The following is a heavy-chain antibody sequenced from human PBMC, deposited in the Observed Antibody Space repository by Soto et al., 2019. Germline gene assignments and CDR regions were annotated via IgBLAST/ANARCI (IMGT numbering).Heavy chain of an antibody. CDR2: IWYDGSNK. CDR3: ARDRNYGDYYYGMDV. D-gene: IGHD1-7*01. CDR1: GFTFSSYG. V-gene: IGHV3-33*01. Sequence: GGSLRLSCAASGFTFSSYGMHWVRQAPGKGLEWVAVIWYDGSNKYYADSVKGRFTISRDNSKNTLYLQMNSLGAEDTAVYYCARDRNYGDYYYGMDVWGQGTTVTVSS. J-gene: IGHJ6*02.